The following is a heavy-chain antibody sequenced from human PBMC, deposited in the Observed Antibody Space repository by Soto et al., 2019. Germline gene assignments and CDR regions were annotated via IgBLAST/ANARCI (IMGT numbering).Heavy chain of an antibody. V-gene: IGHV3-23*01. J-gene: IGHJ3*01. D-gene: IGHD5-12*01. Sequence: GALRLSCAAPGFIFTNYAMHWVRQAPGKGLEWVSVIGGRGNSAYYADSVQGRFTISRDNSKNTLSLQMSSLTADDTAIYYCVREGRGSFDFWGRGTMVTVSS. CDR3: VREGRGSFDF. CDR2: IGGRGNSA. CDR1: GFIFTNYA.